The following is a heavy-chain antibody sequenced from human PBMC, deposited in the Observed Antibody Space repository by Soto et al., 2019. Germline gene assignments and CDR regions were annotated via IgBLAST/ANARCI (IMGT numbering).Heavy chain of an antibody. D-gene: IGHD2-21*02. CDR3: AAVGSGENCGGDCSSSGNAFDI. Sequence: GASVKVSCKASGFTFTSSAMQWVRQARGQRLEWIGWIVVGSGNTNYAQKFQERVTITRDMSTSTAYMELSSLRSEGTAVYYCAAVGSGENCGGDCSSSGNAFDIWG. V-gene: IGHV1-58*02. CDR2: IVVGSGNT. CDR1: GFTFTSSA. J-gene: IGHJ3*02.